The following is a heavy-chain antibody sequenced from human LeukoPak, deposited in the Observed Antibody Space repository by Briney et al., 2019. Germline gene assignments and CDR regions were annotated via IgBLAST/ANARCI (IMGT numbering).Heavy chain of an antibody. J-gene: IGHJ5*02. Sequence: GGSLRLSCAASGFTFSSYSMNWVRQAPGKGLEWVSSISSSSSSYIYYADSVKGRFTISRDNAKNSLYLQMNSLRAEDTAVYYCARDDGPGVYCSSTSCYTGWFDPWGQGTLVTVSS. D-gene: IGHD2-2*02. CDR2: ISSSSSSYI. V-gene: IGHV3-21*01. CDR1: GFTFSSYS. CDR3: ARDDGPGVYCSSTSCYTGWFDP.